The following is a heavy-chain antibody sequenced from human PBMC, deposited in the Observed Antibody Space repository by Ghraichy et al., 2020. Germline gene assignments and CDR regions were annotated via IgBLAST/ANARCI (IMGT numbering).Heavy chain of an antibody. Sequence: GGSLRLSCAASGFPFINAWMSWVRQAPGKGLEWVGRIKTKKNGGIDYAAPVQGRFIISRDDSKSTVYLQMNSLRTEDTAVYYCTTDDYGDRGFPYDFWGQGTLVTVSS. CDR2: IKTKKNGGI. V-gene: IGHV3-15*01. D-gene: IGHD4-17*01. CDR1: GFPFINAW. J-gene: IGHJ4*02. CDR3: TTDDYGDRGFPYDF.